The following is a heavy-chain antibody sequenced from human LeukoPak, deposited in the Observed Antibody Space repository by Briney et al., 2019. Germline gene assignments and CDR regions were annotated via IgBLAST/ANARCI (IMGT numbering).Heavy chain of an antibody. J-gene: IGHJ4*02. D-gene: IGHD3-22*01. CDR1: GGTFSSYA. CDR3: ARNYYDSSGYYSIDY. V-gene: IGHV1-69*13. Sequence: GASVKVSCKASGGTFSSYAISWVRQAPGQGLEWMGGTIPIFGTANYAQKFQGRVTITADESTSTAYMELSSLRSEDTAVYYCARNYYDSSGYYSIDYWGQGTLVTVSS. CDR2: TIPIFGTA.